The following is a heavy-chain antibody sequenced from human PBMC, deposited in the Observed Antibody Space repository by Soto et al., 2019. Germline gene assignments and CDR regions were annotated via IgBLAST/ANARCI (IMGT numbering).Heavy chain of an antibody. V-gene: IGHV4-61*01. Sequence: PSETLSLTCTVSGGSVSSSSYYWSWIRQPPGKGLEWIGYIYYSGSTNYNPSLKGRVTISVDTSKNQFSLKLSSVTAADTAVYYCARDNGREQYYDSSGYWYYFDYWGQGTLVTVSS. CDR1: GGSVSSSSYY. CDR2: IYYSGST. J-gene: IGHJ4*02. CDR3: ARDNGREQYYDSSGYWYYFDY. D-gene: IGHD3-22*01.